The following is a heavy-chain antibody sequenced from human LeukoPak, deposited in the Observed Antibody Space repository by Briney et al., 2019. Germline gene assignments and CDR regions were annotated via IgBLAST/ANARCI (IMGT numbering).Heavy chain of an antibody. Sequence: SETLSLTCTVSGGSISNSNYYWGWIRQPPGKGPEWIGNIYYSGSIYYNPSLKSRVTISVDTSKNQFSLMLSSVTAADTAVYYCARGNRKGRTAAGIVDWGQGTLVTVSS. CDR2: IYYSGSI. D-gene: IGHD6-13*01. CDR3: ARGNRKGRTAAGIVD. V-gene: IGHV4-39*01. J-gene: IGHJ4*02. CDR1: GGSISNSNYY.